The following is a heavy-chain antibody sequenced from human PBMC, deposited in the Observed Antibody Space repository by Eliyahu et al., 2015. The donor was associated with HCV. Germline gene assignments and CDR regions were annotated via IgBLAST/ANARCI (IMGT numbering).Heavy chain of an antibody. J-gene: IGHJ6*02. D-gene: IGHD3-3*01. CDR3: ARDPMYYDFWSGYLSTPYYYYGMDV. Sequence: QVQLVQSGAEVKKPGASVKVSCKASGYTFTSYGISWVRQAPGQGLEWMGWISAYNGNTNYAQKLQGRVTMTTDTSTSTAYMELRSLRSDDTAVYYCARDPMYYDFWSGYLSTPYYYYGMDVWGQGTTVTVSS. CDR1: GYTFTSYG. V-gene: IGHV1-18*01. CDR2: ISAYNGNT.